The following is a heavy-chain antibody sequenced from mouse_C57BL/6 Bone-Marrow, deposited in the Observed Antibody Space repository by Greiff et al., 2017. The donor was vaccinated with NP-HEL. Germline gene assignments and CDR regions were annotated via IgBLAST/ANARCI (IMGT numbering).Heavy chain of an antibody. J-gene: IGHJ1*03. D-gene: IGHD2-1*01. CDR1: GYAFSSSW. CDR3: ARSGGNFGWYFDV. Sequence: VQLQQSGPELVKPGASVKISCKASGYAFSSSWMNWVKQRPGKGLEWIGRIYPGDGYTNYNGKFKGKATLTADKSSSTAYMQLSSLTLGDSAVDFCARSGGNFGWYFDVWGTGTTVTVSS. V-gene: IGHV1-82*01. CDR2: IYPGDGYT.